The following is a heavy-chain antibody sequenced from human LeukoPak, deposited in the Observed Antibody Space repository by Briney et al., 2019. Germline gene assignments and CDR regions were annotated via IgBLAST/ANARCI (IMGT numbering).Heavy chain of an antibody. CDR2: IYYSGST. J-gene: IGHJ4*02. D-gene: IGHD6-19*01. CDR1: GGSISSSSYY. V-gene: IGHV4-39*01. Sequence: PSETLSLTCTVSGGSISSSSYYWGWIRQPPGKGLEWIGSIYYSGSTYNNPSLKSRVTVSVDTSKNQFSLTLSSVTAADTAMYYCARQISARSGWRNFDYWGQGTLVTVSS. CDR3: ARQISARSGWRNFDY.